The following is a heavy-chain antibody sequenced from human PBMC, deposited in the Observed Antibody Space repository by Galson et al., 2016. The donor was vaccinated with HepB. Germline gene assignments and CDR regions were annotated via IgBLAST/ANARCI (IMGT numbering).Heavy chain of an antibody. CDR1: GGSISSTGHY. V-gene: IGHV4-39*01. CDR2: FYYSGST. J-gene: IGHJ6*02. Sequence: SETLSLTCTVSGGSISSTGHYWGWIRQPPGEALEGIGNFYYSGSTSYNPSLKSRVTISVDMSKDQFSLKLTSVTAADTAVYYCATRIVTANKNYGLDIWGQGTTVIVSS. D-gene: IGHD2-21*02. CDR3: ATRIVTANKNYGLDI.